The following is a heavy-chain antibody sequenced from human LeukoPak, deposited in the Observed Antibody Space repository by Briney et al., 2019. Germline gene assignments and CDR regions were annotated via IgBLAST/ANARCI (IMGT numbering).Heavy chain of an antibody. CDR2: ISYGGNNK. Sequence: HPGGSLRLSCAASGFTFSGYTMHWVRQAPGQGLEWVAVISYGGNNKDYADSVKGRFTISRDNSKKTLYLQMNSLRADDTAVYYCARAENSAWHNFDNWGQGTLVTVSS. V-gene: IGHV3-30-3*01. D-gene: IGHD5-18*01. CDR3: ARAENSAWHNFDN. J-gene: IGHJ4*02. CDR1: GFTFSGYT.